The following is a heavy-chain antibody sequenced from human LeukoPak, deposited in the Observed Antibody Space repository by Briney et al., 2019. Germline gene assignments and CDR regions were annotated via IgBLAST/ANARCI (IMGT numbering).Heavy chain of an antibody. J-gene: IGHJ4*02. Sequence: GSLRLSCAASGFIFSSYGMHWVRQAPGKGLEWVAVISYDGSDKYYADSVKGRFTISRDNSKNTLYLQMNSLRAEDTAMYYCAKNSGSTALWGQGTLVTVSS. CDR2: ISYDGSDK. V-gene: IGHV3-30*18. D-gene: IGHD1-26*01. CDR1: GFIFSSYG. CDR3: AKNSGSTAL.